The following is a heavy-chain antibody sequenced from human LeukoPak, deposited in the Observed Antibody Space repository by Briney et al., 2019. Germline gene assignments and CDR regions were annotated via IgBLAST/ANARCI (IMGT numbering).Heavy chain of an antibody. J-gene: IGHJ4*02. D-gene: IGHD3-3*01. CDR2: INHSGSA. CDR3: ARARRDSGYYKVDY. CDR1: GGSLSGSY. Sequence: SETPSLTCAVYGGSLSGSYWSWIRQPPGKGLEWIGEINHSGSANYNPSLKSRVTLSIDKSKNQFSLNVNSVTAADTAVYYCARARRDSGYYKVDYWGQGTLVTVSS. V-gene: IGHV4-34*01.